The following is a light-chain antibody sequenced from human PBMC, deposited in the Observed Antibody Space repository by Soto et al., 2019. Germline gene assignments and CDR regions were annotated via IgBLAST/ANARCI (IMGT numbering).Light chain of an antibody. V-gene: IGKV1-5*03. CDR1: QSISGW. Sequence: DIQMTQSPSTLSASVGDRVTITCRASQSISGWLAWYQQKPGTAPKLLIYKASTLQSGVPSRFSGSGSGTDFTLTISSLQPDDFAAYDCQHYHSGGTFGKGTKVHVK. J-gene: IGKJ1*01. CDR3: QHYHSGGT. CDR2: KAS.